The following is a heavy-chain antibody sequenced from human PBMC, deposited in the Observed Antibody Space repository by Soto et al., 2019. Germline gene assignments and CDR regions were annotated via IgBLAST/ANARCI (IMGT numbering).Heavy chain of an antibody. CDR1: GFTFDDYT. Sequence: GGSLRLSCAASGFTFDDYTMHWVRQAPGKGLEWVSLISWDGGSTYYADSVKGRFTISRDNSKNSLYLQMNSLRTEDTALYYCAKDSTISGSSGYYYYYGMDVWGQGTTVTVSS. D-gene: IGHD3-22*01. CDR3: AKDSTISGSSGYYYYYGMDV. V-gene: IGHV3-43*01. J-gene: IGHJ6*02. CDR2: ISWDGGST.